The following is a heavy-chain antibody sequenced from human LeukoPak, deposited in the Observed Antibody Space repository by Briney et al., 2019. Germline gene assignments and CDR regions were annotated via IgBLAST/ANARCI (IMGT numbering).Heavy chain of an antibody. V-gene: IGHV4-39*01. J-gene: IGHJ4*02. CDR3: ARLMVVAATFLFDY. Sequence: PSETLSLTCTVSGGSISSSSYYWGWIRQPPGKGLEWIGSIYYSGSTYYNPSLKSRVTISVDTSSNQFSLTLSSVTAADTAVYYCARLMVVAATFLFDYWGQGTLVTVSS. D-gene: IGHD2-15*01. CDR2: IYYSGST. CDR1: GGSISSSSYY.